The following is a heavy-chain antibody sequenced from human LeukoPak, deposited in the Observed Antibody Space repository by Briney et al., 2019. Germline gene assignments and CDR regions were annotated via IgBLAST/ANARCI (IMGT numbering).Heavy chain of an antibody. D-gene: IGHD3-22*01. Sequence: GGSLRLSCAASGFTFSNYAMNWVRQAPGKGLEWVSGISAGGESTYYADSVKGRFTISRDNSKNTLYLQMNSLRAEDTAVYYCAKELDSSGYFDYWGQGTLVTVSS. J-gene: IGHJ4*02. CDR2: ISAGGEST. V-gene: IGHV3-23*01. CDR1: GFTFSNYA. CDR3: AKELDSSGYFDY.